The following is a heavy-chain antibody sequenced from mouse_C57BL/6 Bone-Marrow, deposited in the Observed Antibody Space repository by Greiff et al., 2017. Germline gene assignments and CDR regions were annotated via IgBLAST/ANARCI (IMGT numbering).Heavy chain of an antibody. D-gene: IGHD2-3*01. J-gene: IGHJ2*01. CDR2: IHPNSGST. CDR3: ARRQWLLRGY. Sequence: VKLQQPGAELVKPGASVKLSCKASGYTFTSYWMHWVKQRPGQGLEWIGMIHPNSGSTNYNEKFKSKATLTVDKSSSTAYMQLSSLTSEDSAVYYCARRQWLLRGYWGQGTTLTVSS. CDR1: GYTFTSYW. V-gene: IGHV1-64*01.